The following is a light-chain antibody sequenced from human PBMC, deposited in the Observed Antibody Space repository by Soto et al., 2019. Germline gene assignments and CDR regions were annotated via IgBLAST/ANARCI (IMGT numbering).Light chain of an antibody. CDR3: QQLSNWPIT. Sequence: IGMSLSQANESAFPWERAIISSMASHIVSSNLAWYQQKPGQAPRLLIYGASTRATGIPARFSGSGSGTEFTLTISSLEPEDSAVYYCQQLSNWPITFGQGRLLEI. CDR1: HIVSSN. V-gene: IGKV3-15*01. CDR2: GAS. J-gene: IGKJ5*01.